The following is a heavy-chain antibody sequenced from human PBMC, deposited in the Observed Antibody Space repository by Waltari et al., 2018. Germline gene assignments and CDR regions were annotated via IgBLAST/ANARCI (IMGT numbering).Heavy chain of an antibody. V-gene: IGHV4-38-2*01. CDR2: IYHSGST. D-gene: IGHD5-18*01. J-gene: IGHJ5*02. CDR1: GYSISSGYY. CDR3: ARHMGGYSYPNWFDP. Sequence: QVQLQESGPGLAKPSETLSLTCAVSGYSISSGYYWGWIVSIYHSGSTYYNPSLKSRVTISVDTSKNQFSLKLSSVTAADTAVYYCARHMGGYSYPNWFDPWGQGTLVTVSS.